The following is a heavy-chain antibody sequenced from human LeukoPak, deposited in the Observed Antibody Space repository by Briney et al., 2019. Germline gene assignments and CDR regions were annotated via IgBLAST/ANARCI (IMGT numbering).Heavy chain of an antibody. V-gene: IGHV4-39*07. CDR3: ASRGSSSGYSYYYYGMDV. CDR1: GGSIRSSYYY. CDR2: IYDSGST. D-gene: IGHD3-22*01. J-gene: IGHJ6*02. Sequence: SETLSLTCTVSGGSIRSSYYYWGWIRQPPGKGLEWIGSIYDSGSTYYNPSLKSRVTISVDKSKNQFSLKLSSVTAADTAVYYCASRGSSSGYSYYYYGMDVWGQGTTVTVSS.